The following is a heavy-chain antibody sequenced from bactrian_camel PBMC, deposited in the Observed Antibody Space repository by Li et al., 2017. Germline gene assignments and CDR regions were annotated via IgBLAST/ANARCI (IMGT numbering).Heavy chain of an antibody. CDR3: AAGRLRFCGLARYLYNY. Sequence: HVQLVESGGGSVQAGGSLRLSCTASGFTYTTYCMAWFRQAPGKERERVARLIKGTTTLYHDSVKGRFTISQDNAENILYLQMSSLEPEDSGMHYCAAGRLRFCGLARYLYNYLGQGTQVTVS. V-gene: IGHV3S1*01. CDR2: LIKGTTTL. CDR1: GFTYTTYC. J-gene: IGHJ4*01. D-gene: IGHD5*01.